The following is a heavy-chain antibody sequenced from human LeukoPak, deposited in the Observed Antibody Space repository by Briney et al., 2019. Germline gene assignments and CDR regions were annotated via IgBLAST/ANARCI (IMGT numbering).Heavy chain of an antibody. Sequence: GTLSLTCAVSGGSISSSNWWSWVRQPPGKGLEWVSVLYSGGGAYYADSVKDRFTISRDYSQNTLLLQMNSLRAEDTALYYCARGKTSDDIIEDAFDIWGQGTMVAVSS. CDR1: GGSISSSNW. CDR3: ARGKTSDDIIEDAFDI. D-gene: IGHD3-9*01. J-gene: IGHJ3*02. V-gene: IGHV3-66*01. CDR2: LYSGGGA.